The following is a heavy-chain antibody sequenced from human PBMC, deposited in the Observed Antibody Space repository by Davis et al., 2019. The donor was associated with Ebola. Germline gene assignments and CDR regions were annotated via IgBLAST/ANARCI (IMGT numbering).Heavy chain of an antibody. CDR3: ARAYCGGDCPYWYFDL. CDR2: IYYSGST. D-gene: IGHD2-21*01. J-gene: IGHJ2*01. Sequence: PSETLSLTCTVSGGSISSHYWSWIRQPPGKGLEWIGYIYYSGSTNYNPSLKSRVTISVDTSKNQFSLKLSSVTAADTAVYYCARAYCGGDCPYWYFDLWGRGTLVTVSS. CDR1: GGSISSHY. V-gene: IGHV4-59*11.